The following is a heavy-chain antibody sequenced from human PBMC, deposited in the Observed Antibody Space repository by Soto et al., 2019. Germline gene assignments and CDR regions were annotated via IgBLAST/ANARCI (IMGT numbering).Heavy chain of an antibody. CDR1: GFTFSNYA. D-gene: IGHD6-25*01. Sequence: QVQLVESGGGVVQPGRSLRLSCAASGFTFSNYAMHWVRQAPGKGLEWVAVISYDGSNKYYADSVKGRFTISRDNSKNTLYLQMNSLRAEDTAVYYCAREADSYYYYGMDVWGQGTTVTVSS. J-gene: IGHJ6*02. V-gene: IGHV3-30-3*01. CDR2: ISYDGSNK. CDR3: AREADSYYYYGMDV.